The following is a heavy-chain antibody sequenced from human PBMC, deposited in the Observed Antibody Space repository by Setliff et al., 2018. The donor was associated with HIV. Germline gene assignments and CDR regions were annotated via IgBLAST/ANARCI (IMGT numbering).Heavy chain of an antibody. Sequence: SVKVSCKTSGGTFSTYVISWVRQAPGQGLEWMGGIITIFGTPNYAQKFQDRVTITADESTTTVYMELSSLTSEDTAVYYCARSDSGWPHYQYHHTDVWGKGTTVTVSS. CDR3: ARSDSGWPHYQYHHTDV. CDR2: IITIFGTP. V-gene: IGHV1-69*13. CDR1: GGTFSTYV. J-gene: IGHJ6*04. D-gene: IGHD6-19*01.